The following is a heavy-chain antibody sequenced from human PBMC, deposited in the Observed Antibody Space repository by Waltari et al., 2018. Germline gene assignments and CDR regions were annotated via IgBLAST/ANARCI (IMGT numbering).Heavy chain of an antibody. J-gene: IGHJ4*02. CDR2: IIPIFGTA. CDR1: ACHFSSYA. V-gene: IGHV1-69*05. CDR3: ASALGHLYGCDY. D-gene: IGHD2-8*01. Sequence: QVSLVQSGAEVKKPGFSVKVSCKPSACHFSSYAISWVRQAPGQGLEWMGGIIPIFGTANYAQKCQGRVTITTDESTSTAYMELSRLRSEDTAVYYCASALGHLYGCDYWGQGTLVTVSS.